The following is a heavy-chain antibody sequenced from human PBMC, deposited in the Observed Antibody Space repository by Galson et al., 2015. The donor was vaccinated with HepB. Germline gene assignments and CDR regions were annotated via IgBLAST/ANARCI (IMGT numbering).Heavy chain of an antibody. CDR3: ARASWVYYYDSSGSAGDYSYGMDV. CDR1: GFTFSSYG. D-gene: IGHD3-22*01. CDR2: IWYDGSNK. V-gene: IGHV3-33*01. Sequence: SLRLSCAASGFTFSSYGMHWVRQAPGKGLEWVAVIWYDGSNKYYADSVKGRFTISRDNSKNTLYLQMNSLRAEDTAVYYCARASWVYYYDSSGSAGDYSYGMDVWGQGTTVTVSS. J-gene: IGHJ6*02.